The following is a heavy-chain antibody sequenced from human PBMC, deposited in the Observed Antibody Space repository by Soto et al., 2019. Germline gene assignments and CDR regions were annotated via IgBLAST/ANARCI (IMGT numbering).Heavy chain of an antibody. CDR2: ISGSGGST. CDR3: AKVVDYGDYQRGLDY. V-gene: IGHV3-23*01. Sequence: GGSLRLSCAASGFTLSSYAMSWVRQAPGKGLEWVSAISGSGGSTYYADSVKGRFTISGDNSKNTLYLQMNSLRAEDTAVYYCAKVVDYGDYQRGLDYWGQGTLVTVSS. CDR1: GFTLSSYA. J-gene: IGHJ4*02. D-gene: IGHD4-17*01.